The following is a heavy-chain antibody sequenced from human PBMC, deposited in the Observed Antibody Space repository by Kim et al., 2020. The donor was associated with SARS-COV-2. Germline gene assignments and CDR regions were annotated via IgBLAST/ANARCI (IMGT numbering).Heavy chain of an antibody. J-gene: IGHJ4*02. Sequence: YAASVKGRFTISRDKSTIPLYLQMNSLRAEDTAVYYWARPLIQRWLQLVYWGQGTLVTVSS. CDR3: ARPLIQRWLQLVY. V-gene: IGHV3-33*01. D-gene: IGHD5-12*01.